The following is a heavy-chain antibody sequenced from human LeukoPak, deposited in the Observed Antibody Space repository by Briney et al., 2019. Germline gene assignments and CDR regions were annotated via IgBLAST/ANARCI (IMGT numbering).Heavy chain of an antibody. D-gene: IGHD6-19*01. CDR3: AKSGGYTSGWYPH. CDR2: ISGSGGST. Sequence: GGSLRLSCAASGFTFSSYAMSWLRQAPGKGLEWVSGISGSGGSTYYADSVKGRFTISRDNSKNTLYLQMNSLTAEDTAVYYCAKSGGYTSGWYPHWGQGTLVTVSS. V-gene: IGHV3-23*01. CDR1: GFTFSSYA. J-gene: IGHJ4*02.